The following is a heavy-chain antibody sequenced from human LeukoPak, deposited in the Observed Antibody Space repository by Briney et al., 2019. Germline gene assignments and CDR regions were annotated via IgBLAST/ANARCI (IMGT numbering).Heavy chain of an antibody. D-gene: IGHD6-13*01. CDR3: ARRDSSSWYRGYYYYYMDV. CDR1: GGSFSGYY. V-gene: IGHV4-34*01. Sequence: NPSETLSLTCAVYGGSFSGYYWSWIRQPPGKGLEWIGEINHSGSTNYNPSLKSRVTISVDTSKNQFSLKLSSVTAADTAVYYCARRDSSSWYRGYYYYYMDVWGKGTTVTISS. J-gene: IGHJ6*03. CDR2: INHSGST.